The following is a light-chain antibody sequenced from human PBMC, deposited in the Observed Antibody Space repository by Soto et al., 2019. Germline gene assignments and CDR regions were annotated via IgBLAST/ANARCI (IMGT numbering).Light chain of an antibody. CDR1: QSISSY. Sequence: SQTAPAPSSLTASVGASDTITCRASQSISSYLNWYQQKQGRAPRLLIYSTSTLQSGVPSKFSGSASGTDFTLTIGSLQPEDFATYYCQQSYSTPWTFGQGTKVDFK. CDR2: STS. V-gene: IGKV1-39*01. CDR3: QQSYSTPWT. J-gene: IGKJ1*01.